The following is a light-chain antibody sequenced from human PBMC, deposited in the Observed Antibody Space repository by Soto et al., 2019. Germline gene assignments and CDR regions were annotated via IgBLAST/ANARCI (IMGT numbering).Light chain of an antibody. CDR1: QNVRFY. V-gene: IGKV3-11*01. Sequence: EIVLTQSPATLSLSPGERATLSCRASQNVRFYLAWYQQKPGQTPRLLIYDASKRASGIPARFSGSGSGTDSTLTISSLEPEDFAVYYCQQRTNWSWTFVRGTKVEVK. J-gene: IGKJ1*01. CDR3: QQRTNWSWT. CDR2: DAS.